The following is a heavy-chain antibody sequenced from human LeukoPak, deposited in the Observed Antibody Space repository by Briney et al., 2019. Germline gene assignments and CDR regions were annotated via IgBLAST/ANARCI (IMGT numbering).Heavy chain of an antibody. CDR3: VRFGLSSSLDH. D-gene: IGHD3-16*01. V-gene: IGHV5-51*01. CDR1: GYSFTSYW. Sequence: GESLKISCKGSGYSFTSYWIGWVRQMPGKGLEWMGIIYPGDSDTRYSPSFRGQVTISADKSISTAYLQWRSLKASDTAIYYCVRFGLSSSLDHWGQGTLVTVSS. CDR2: IYPGDSDT. J-gene: IGHJ5*02.